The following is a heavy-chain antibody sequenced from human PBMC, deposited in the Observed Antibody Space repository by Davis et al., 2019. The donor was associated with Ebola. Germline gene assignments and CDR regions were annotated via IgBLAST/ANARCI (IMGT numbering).Heavy chain of an antibody. CDR2: INSDGSST. V-gene: IGHV3-74*01. D-gene: IGHD3-16*01. J-gene: IGHJ6*02. Sequence: HTGGSLRLSCAASGFTFSSYWMHWVRHAPGKGLGWVSRINSDGSSTSYADSVKGRFTISRDNAKNTLYLQMNGLRVDDTAVYYCASGVETGYGFGGYYHAMDVWGQGTTVTVSS. CDR3: ASGVETGYGFGGYYHAMDV. CDR1: GFTFSSYW.